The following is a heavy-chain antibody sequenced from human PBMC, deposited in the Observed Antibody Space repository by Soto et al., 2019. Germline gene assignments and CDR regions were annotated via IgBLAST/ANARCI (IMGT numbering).Heavy chain of an antibody. D-gene: IGHD2-8*01. J-gene: IGHJ4*02. V-gene: IGHV3-21*01. CDR2: ISSSSSYI. CDR1: GFTFSSYS. CDR3: ARGGNQYCTNGVCPFDY. Sequence: EVQLVESGGGLVKPGGSLRLSCAASGFTFSSYSMNWVRQAPGKGLEWVSSISSSSSYIYYADSVKGRFTISRDNAKNTLYLQMNSLRAEDTAVYYCARGGNQYCTNGVCPFDYWGQGTLVTVSS.